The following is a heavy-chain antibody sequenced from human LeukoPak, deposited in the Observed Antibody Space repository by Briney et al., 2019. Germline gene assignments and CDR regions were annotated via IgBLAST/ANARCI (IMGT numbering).Heavy chain of an antibody. Sequence: GASVKVSCKASGYTFNNYGISWLRQAPGQGLEWMGWISAYNGNTNYAQKFQGRVTITADESTSTAYMELSSLRSEDTAVYYCARCPYQLLRRPRITGDWFDPWGQGTLVTVSS. V-gene: IGHV1-18*01. D-gene: IGHD2-2*01. CDR2: ISAYNGNT. CDR3: ARCPYQLLRRPRITGDWFDP. J-gene: IGHJ5*02. CDR1: GYTFNNYG.